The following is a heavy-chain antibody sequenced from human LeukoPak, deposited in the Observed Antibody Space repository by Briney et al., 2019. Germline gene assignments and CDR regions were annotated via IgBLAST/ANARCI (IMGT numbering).Heavy chain of an antibody. CDR3: AKGFLGGTDQYFDS. CDR2: IGSGGGST. J-gene: IGHJ4*02. V-gene: IGHV3-23*01. Sequence: QPGGSLRLSCEASGSTFSSYAMNWVRQAPGKGLEWVSAIGSGGGSTDYAVSVQGRFTISRDNSKSTLYLQMNSLRAEDTAVYYCAKGFLGGTDQYFDSWGQGTLVTVSS. CDR1: GSTFSSYA. D-gene: IGHD6-19*01.